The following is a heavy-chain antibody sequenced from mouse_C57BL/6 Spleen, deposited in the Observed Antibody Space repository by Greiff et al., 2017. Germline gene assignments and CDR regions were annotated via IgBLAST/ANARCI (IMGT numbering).Heavy chain of an antibody. D-gene: IGHD1-1*01. J-gene: IGHJ2*01. CDR2: IDPSDSYT. CDR3: ARRRVIYRNFDY. Sequence: QVQLQQPGAELVMPGASVKLSCKASGYTFTSYWMHWVKQRPGQGLEWIGEIDPSDSYTNYNQKFKGKSTLTVDKSSSTAYMQLSSLTSEDSAVYYCARRRVIYRNFDYWGQGTTLTVSS. V-gene: IGHV1-69*01. CDR1: GYTFTSYW.